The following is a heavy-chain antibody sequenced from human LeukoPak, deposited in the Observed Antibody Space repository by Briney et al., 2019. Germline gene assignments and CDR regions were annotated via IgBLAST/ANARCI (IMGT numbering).Heavy chain of an antibody. CDR1: GFTVSSTY. J-gene: IGHJ4*02. D-gene: IGHD4-23*01. CDR2: IYTGGST. V-gene: IGHV3-53*01. Sequence: GGSLRLSCAASGFTVSSTYMSWVRQAPGKGLEWFSVIYTGGSTYYADSVKGRFTISRDNSKNTLYLQMNSLRAEDTAVYYCARDNYGGNLDYWGQGTLVTVSS. CDR3: ARDNYGGNLDY.